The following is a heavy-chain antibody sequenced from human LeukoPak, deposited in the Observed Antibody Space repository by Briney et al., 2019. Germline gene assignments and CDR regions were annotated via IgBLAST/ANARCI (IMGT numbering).Heavy chain of an antibody. CDR2: IGNNGGYT. CDR1: GFTFSSSA. D-gene: IGHD2-15*01. Sequence: PGVSLRLSCAASGFTFSSSAMSWVRQAPGKGLEWVSAIGNNGGYTYYADSVQGRFTISRDNSKSTLCLQMNSLRAEDTAVYYCAKQLGYCSDGSCYFPYWGQGTLVTVSS. CDR3: AKQLGYCSDGSCYFPY. V-gene: IGHV3-23*01. J-gene: IGHJ4*02.